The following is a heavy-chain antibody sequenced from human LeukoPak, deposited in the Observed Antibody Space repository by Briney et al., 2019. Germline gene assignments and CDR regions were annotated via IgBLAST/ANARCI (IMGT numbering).Heavy chain of an antibody. CDR1: GYTFTGYY. CDR3: ARVPSRGLLVLFDY. Sequence: ASVKVSCKASGYTFTGYYMHWVRQAPGQGLEWMGWINPNSGGTNYAQKFQGRVTMTRDTSISTAYMELSRLRSDDTAVYYCARVPSRGLLVLFDYWGQGTLVTVSS. D-gene: IGHD3-10*01. J-gene: IGHJ4*02. CDR2: INPNSGGT. V-gene: IGHV1-2*02.